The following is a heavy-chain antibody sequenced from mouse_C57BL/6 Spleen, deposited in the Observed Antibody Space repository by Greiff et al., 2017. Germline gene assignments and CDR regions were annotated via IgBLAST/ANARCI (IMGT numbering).Heavy chain of an antibody. Sequence: EVQLQQSVAELVRPGASVKLSCTASGFNIKNYYMHWVKQRPEQGLEWIGRIDPANGTTKYAPKFQGKATITADTSSNTDYLQLSSLTSEDTAIYYFAIFAPHCYGISCDYGGQGTTLTVAS. CDR2: IDPANGTT. J-gene: IGHJ2*01. V-gene: IGHV14-3*01. CDR3: AIFAPHCYGISCDY. CDR1: GFNIKNYY. D-gene: IGHD1-1*01.